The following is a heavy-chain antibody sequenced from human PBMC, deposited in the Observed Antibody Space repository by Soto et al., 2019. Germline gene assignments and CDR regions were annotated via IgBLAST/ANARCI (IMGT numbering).Heavy chain of an antibody. D-gene: IGHD4-17*01. J-gene: IGHJ6*03. V-gene: IGHV1-3*01. CDR1: GYTFTSYA. Sequence: ASVKVSCKASGYTFTSYAMHWVRQAPGQRLEWMGWINAGNGNTKYSQKFQGRVTITRDTSASTAYMELSSLRSEDTAVYYCARVGSESKDGDYGGYYYYYMDVWGKGTTVTVSS. CDR3: ARVGSESKDGDYGGYYYYYMDV. CDR2: INAGNGNT.